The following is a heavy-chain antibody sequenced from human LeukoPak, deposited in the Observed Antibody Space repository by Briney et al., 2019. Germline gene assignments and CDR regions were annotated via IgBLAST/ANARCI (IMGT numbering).Heavy chain of an antibody. Sequence: GGSLRLSCIVSGFTLSSYEMTWFRQAPGKGLEWVSSIGYSGSDTHYADSVKGRFTVSRDNSKNTLYLQMNSLRAEDTAVYYCAELGITMIGGVWGKGTTVTISS. CDR1: GFTLSSYE. CDR3: AELGITMIGGV. CDR2: IGYSGSDT. V-gene: IGHV3-23*01. J-gene: IGHJ6*04. D-gene: IGHD3-10*02.